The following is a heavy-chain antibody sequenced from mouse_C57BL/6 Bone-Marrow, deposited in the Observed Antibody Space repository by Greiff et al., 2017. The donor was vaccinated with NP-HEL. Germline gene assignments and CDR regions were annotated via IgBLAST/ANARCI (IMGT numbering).Heavy chain of an antibody. Sequence: DVQLQESVAELVRPGASVKLSCTASGFNIKNTYMHWVKQRPEQGLEWIGRIDPANGNTKYAPKFQGKATITADTSSNTAYLQLSSLTSEDSAIYYCADDYYGSSHWYFDVWGTGTTVTVSS. CDR2: IDPANGNT. V-gene: IGHV14-3*01. D-gene: IGHD1-1*01. J-gene: IGHJ1*03. CDR1: GFNIKNTY. CDR3: ADDYYGSSHWYFDV.